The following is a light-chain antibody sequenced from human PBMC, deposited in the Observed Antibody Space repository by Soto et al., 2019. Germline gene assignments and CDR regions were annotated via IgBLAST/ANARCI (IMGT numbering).Light chain of an antibody. V-gene: IGKV3-15*01. J-gene: IGKJ1*01. Sequence: IVMTQSPATLSVSPGERATLSCRASQSISSKLAWYQQKPGQAPRLLIYGASTRATGIPVRFSGSGSGTEFTLTITSLQSEDFAIYYCQEYNNWPRTFGQGTKVEIK. CDR3: QEYNNWPRT. CDR2: GAS. CDR1: QSISSK.